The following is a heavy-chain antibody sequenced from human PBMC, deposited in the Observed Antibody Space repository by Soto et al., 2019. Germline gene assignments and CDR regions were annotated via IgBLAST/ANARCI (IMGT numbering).Heavy chain of an antibody. D-gene: IGHD3-22*01. J-gene: IGHJ6*02. CDR1: GFTFSSYS. V-gene: IGHV3-48*02. Sequence: QAGGSLRLSCAASGFTFSSYSMNWVRQAPGKGLEWLSYISISSGTIYYADSVRGRFSISRDNAKSSLYLQMNSLRDEDTAVYYCAGQLLYDSSGYYRYYYGMDVWGQGTTVTVSS. CDR2: ISISSGTI. CDR3: AGQLLYDSSGYYRYYYGMDV.